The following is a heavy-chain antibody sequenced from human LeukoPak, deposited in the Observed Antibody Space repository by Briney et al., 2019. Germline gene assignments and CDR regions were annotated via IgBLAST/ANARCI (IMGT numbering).Heavy chain of an antibody. CDR1: GGSISSSSYY. Sequence: SSETLSLTCTVSGGSISSSSYYWGWIRQPPGKGLEWIGSIYYSGSTYYNPSLKSRVTISVDTSKNQFSLKLSSVTAADTAVYYCARDTKSITMIVGGFDPWGQGTPVTVSS. CDR2: IYYSGST. J-gene: IGHJ5*02. D-gene: IGHD3-22*01. CDR3: ARDTKSITMIVGGFDP. V-gene: IGHV4-39*07.